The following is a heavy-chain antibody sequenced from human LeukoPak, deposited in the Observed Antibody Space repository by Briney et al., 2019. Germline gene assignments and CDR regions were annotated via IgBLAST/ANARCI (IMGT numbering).Heavy chain of an antibody. V-gene: IGHV4-59*08. CDR1: GGSISSYY. D-gene: IGHD3-22*01. Sequence: SETLSLTCTVSGGSISSYYWSWIRQPPGKGLEWIGYIYYSGSTNYNPSLKSRVTISVDTSKNQFSLKLSSVTAADTAVYYCARSYDSSGYYPDYWGQGTLVTVSS. J-gene: IGHJ4*02. CDR2: IYYSGST. CDR3: ARSYDSSGYYPDY.